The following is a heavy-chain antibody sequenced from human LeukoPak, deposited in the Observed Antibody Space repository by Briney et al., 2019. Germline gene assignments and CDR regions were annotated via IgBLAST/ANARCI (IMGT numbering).Heavy chain of an antibody. CDR2: IYSGGST. Sequence: GGSLRLSCAASGFTVSSNYMSWVRQAPGKGLEWVSVIYSGGSTYYADSVKGRFTISRDNSKNTLYLQMNSLRAEDTAVYYCARGDSNYDFWSGLDYWGRGTLVTVSS. CDR3: ARGDSNYDFWSGLDY. D-gene: IGHD3-3*01. CDR1: GFTVSSNY. J-gene: IGHJ4*02. V-gene: IGHV3-53*01.